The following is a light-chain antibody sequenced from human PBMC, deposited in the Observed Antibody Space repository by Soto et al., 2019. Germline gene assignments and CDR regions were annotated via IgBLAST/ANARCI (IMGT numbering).Light chain of an antibody. CDR2: EVT. V-gene: IGLV2-8*01. CDR3: SSYVRGNVLI. Sequence: QSVLTQPPSASGSPGQSVTISCTGTSSDIGAYDYVSWYQQHPGKVPKVIIYEVTHRPPGVPDRFSGSKSGNTASLTVSGLQAEDEAEYYCSSYVRGNVLIFGGGTQ. CDR1: SSDIGAYDY. J-gene: IGLJ2*01.